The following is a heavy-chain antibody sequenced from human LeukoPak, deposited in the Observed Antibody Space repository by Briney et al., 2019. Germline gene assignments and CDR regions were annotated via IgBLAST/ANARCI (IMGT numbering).Heavy chain of an antibody. CDR1: GFTFSNYA. CDR2: ISDSGGSV. V-gene: IGHV3-23*01. J-gene: IGHJ4*02. CDR3: VRTIDYYGAGSTRGYFAH. D-gene: IGHD3-10*01. Sequence: GSLRLSCAASGFTFSNYAMTWVRQAPGKGLEWVSGISDSGGSVYYADSVKGRLTISGDNSKNTVYLQMSGLRAEDTAVYYCVRTIDYYGAGSTRGYFAHWGQGTLVTVSS.